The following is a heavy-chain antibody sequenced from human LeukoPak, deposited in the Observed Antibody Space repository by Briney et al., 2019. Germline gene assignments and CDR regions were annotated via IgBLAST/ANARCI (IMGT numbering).Heavy chain of an antibody. Sequence: GGSLRLSCAASGFTFSNYAMSWVRQAPGKGLEYVSAISSNGGTTYYADSVKGRFTISRDNSKNTLFLQMSSLRAEDTAVYYCAKVPRRDGFDIWGQGTMVTVSS. CDR1: GFTFSNYA. J-gene: IGHJ3*02. CDR3: AKVPRRDGFDI. CDR2: ISSNGGTT. V-gene: IGHV3-64D*06.